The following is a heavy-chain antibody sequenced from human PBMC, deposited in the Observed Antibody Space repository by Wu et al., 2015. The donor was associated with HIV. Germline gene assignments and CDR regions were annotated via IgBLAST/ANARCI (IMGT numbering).Heavy chain of an antibody. V-gene: IGHV1-69*13. CDR2: IIPIFGTA. J-gene: IGHJ3*02. CDR3: ARDLWVQYGDYGADAFDI. D-gene: IGHD4-17*01. Sequence: QVQLVQSGAEVKKPGSSVKVSCKASGGTFSSYAISWVRQAPGQGLEWMGRIIPIFGTANYAQKFQGRVTITADESTSTAYMELSSLRSEDTAVYYCARDLWVQYGDYGADAFDIWGQGDNGHRLF. CDR1: GGTFSSYA.